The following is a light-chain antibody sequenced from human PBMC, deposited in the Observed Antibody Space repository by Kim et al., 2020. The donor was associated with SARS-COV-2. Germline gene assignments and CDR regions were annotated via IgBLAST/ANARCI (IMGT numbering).Light chain of an antibody. CDR2: DAS. Sequence: SPSVGDRVTITCQASQDISNYLNWYQQKSGEGPKLLIYDASSLDTGVPSKFSGRRSGTEFTFTISSLEPEDIGTYFCQHYFNFPYTFGQGTKLEI. J-gene: IGKJ2*01. CDR3: QHYFNFPYT. V-gene: IGKV1-33*01. CDR1: QDISNY.